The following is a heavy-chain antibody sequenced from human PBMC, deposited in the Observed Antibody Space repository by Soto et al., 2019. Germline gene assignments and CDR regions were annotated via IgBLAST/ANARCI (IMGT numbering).Heavy chain of an antibody. CDR3: AREDYSNFDY. CDR1: GFTFSKHW. CDR2: IKTDGSFT. D-gene: IGHD4-4*01. J-gene: IGHJ4*02. V-gene: IGHV3-74*01. Sequence: GGSLRLSCAASGFTFSKHWMHWVRQAPGKGLVWVSHIKTDGSFTRDADSVKGRFTISRDNARNTLYLQMNSLRAEDTAVYYCAREDYSNFDYWGQGTLVTVSS.